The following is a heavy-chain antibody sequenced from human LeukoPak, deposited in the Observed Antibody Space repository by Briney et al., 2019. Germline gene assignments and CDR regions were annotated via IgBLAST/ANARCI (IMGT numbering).Heavy chain of an antibody. CDR2: INPNSGGT. Sequence: ASVKVSCKASGYTFTGYYMHWVRQAPGQGLEWIGWINPNSGGTNYAQKFQGRVTMTRDTSISTAYMELSRLRSDDTAVYYCARSQYYYERNYYYYYMDVWGKGTTVTVSS. CDR3: ARSQYYYERNYYYYYMDV. CDR1: GYTFTGYY. V-gene: IGHV1-2*02. D-gene: IGHD3-22*01. J-gene: IGHJ6*03.